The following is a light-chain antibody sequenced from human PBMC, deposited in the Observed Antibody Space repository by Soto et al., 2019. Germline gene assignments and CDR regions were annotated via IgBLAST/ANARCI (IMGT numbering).Light chain of an antibody. J-gene: IGLJ2*01. CDR3: ATWDSSLSVGV. CDR1: SSNIGSNY. V-gene: IGLV1-51*01. Sequence: QSVLTQPPSVSAAPGQKVTVSCSGSSSNIGSNYVSWYQQLPGAAPKLLIFDNDNRPSGIPDRFSGSKSGTSATLGITGLQTGDEADYYCATWDSSLSVGVFGGGTKVTVL. CDR2: DND.